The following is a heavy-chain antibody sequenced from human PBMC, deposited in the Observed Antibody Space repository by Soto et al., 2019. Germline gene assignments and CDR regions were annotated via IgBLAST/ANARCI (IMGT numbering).Heavy chain of an antibody. CDR1: GFSVSSDY. V-gene: IGHV3-53*03. CDR2: IYSGGDT. Sequence: EVQLVESGGTSIQAGGSLRLSCAASGFSVSSDYMSWVRQAPGKGLEWVSLIYSGGDTYYADSVKGRFTISRDISSNTIYLPMTSLRADETAIYYCTRAGSDPGNFYISNYYAMDVWGRGTTVTVSS. J-gene: IGHJ6*02. D-gene: IGHD3-10*01. CDR3: TRAGSDPGNFYISNYYAMDV.